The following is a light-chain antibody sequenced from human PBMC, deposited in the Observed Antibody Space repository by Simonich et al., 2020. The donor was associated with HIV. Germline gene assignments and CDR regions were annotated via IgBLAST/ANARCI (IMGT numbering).Light chain of an antibody. CDR3: QQYNNWPSPFT. J-gene: IGKJ3*01. CDR1: QSISSY. Sequence: IQMTQSPSSLSASVGDRVTITCRASQSISSYLNWYQEKPGKAPKLLIYKASILESGVPSRFSGSGSGTEFTLTISSLQPDDFAVYYCQQYNNWPSPFTFGPGTKVDIK. CDR2: KAS. V-gene: IGKV1-5*03.